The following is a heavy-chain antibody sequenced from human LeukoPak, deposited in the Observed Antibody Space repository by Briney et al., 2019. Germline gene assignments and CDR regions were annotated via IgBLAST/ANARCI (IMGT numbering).Heavy chain of an antibody. CDR2: IWRDGSNK. J-gene: IGHJ4*02. V-gene: IGHV3-33*01. D-gene: IGHD3-22*01. CDR3: ARDPGSGYYPQYYFDY. CDR1: GFTFSNYG. Sequence: GGSLRLSCAASGFTFSNYGMHWVRQAPGKGLEWVAVIWRDGSNKYHADSVKGRFTISRDNSKNTLYLQMNSLRAEDTAVYYCARDPGSGYYPQYYFDYWGQGTLVTVSS.